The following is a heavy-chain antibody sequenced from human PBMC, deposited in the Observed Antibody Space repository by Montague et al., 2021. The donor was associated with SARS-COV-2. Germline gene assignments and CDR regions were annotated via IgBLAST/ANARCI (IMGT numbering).Heavy chain of an antibody. V-gene: IGHV3-74*01. CDR1: GFTFSSYW. J-gene: IGHJ6*03. CDR3: ARGGYYDFWSGYRSHYYYYMDV. Sequence: SLRLSCAASGFTFSSYWMHWVRQAPGKGLVWVSRINSDGSSTSYADSVKGRFTISRDNAENTLYLQMNSLRAEDTAVYYCARGGYYDFWSGYRSHYYYYMDVWGKGTTVTVSS. CDR2: INSDGSST. D-gene: IGHD3-3*01.